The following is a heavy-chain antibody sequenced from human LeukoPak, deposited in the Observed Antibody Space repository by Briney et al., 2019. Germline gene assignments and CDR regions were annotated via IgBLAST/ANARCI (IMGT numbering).Heavy chain of an antibody. CDR1: GFTFSSYS. CDR3: ARGHNGGNPDY. J-gene: IGHJ4*02. CDR2: ISSSSSYI. Sequence: GGSLRLSCAASGFTFSSYSMNWVRQAPGKGLEWVSSISSSSSYIYYADSVKGRFTISRDNAKNSLYLQMNSLRAEDTAVYYCARGHNGGNPDYWGQGTLVTVSS. V-gene: IGHV3-21*01. D-gene: IGHD3-16*01.